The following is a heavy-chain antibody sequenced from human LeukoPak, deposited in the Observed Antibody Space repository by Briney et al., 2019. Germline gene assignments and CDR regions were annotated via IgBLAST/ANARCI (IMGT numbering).Heavy chain of an antibody. J-gene: IGHJ4*02. V-gene: IGHV3-15*01. CDR3: TTDRSGWYDY. CDR1: GFTFSNAW. D-gene: IGHD6-19*01. Sequence: GGSLRLSWAASGFTFSNAWMSWVRQAPGKGLEWLGRIKSKTDGGTTDYAAPVKGRFTISRDDSKNTLYLQMNSLKTDDTAVYYCTTDRSGWYDYWGQGTLVTVSS. CDR2: IKSKTDGGTT.